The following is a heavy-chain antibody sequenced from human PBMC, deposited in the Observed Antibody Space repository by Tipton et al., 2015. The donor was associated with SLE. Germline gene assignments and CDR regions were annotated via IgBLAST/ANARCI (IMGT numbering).Heavy chain of an antibody. D-gene: IGHD1-26*01. V-gene: IGHV3-13*04. CDR2: IGTAGDT. CDR1: GFTFSSYD. J-gene: IGHJ6*02. CDR3: ARDRSLVGATKRYYYYGMDV. Sequence: SLRLSCAAFGFTFSSYDMHWVRQATGKGLEWVSAIGTAGDTYYPGSVKGRFTISRENAKNSLYLQMNSLRAGDTAVYYCARDRSLVGATKRYYYYGMDVWGQGTTVTVSS.